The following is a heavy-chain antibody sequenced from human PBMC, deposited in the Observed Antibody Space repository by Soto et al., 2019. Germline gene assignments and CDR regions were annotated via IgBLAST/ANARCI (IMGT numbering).Heavy chain of an antibody. Sequence: PVGSLRLSCAASGFTFSDAWLTWVRQAPGKGLEWVGRIKTKSDGGTSDYGAAVKGRFTISRDDSKNTLFLHMNSLKIEDTAMYYCTSTLGFWGQGTLVTVSS. CDR3: TSTLGF. V-gene: IGHV3-15*01. J-gene: IGHJ4*02. CDR2: IKTKSDGGTS. CDR1: GFTFSDAW. D-gene: IGHD1-26*01.